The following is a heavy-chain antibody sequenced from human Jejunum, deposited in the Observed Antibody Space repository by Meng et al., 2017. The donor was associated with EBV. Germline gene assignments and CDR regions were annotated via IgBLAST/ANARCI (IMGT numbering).Heavy chain of an antibody. J-gene: IGHJ4*02. D-gene: IGHD1-14*01. Sequence: QVQLQESGPGLGKPSGTLSLTCAVSTDFISSYEWWSWVRQPPGKGLEWLWEINQVGSTYYNPSLKSRVTISIDTSKRQFSLRLNSMTAADTAVYYCARASSERLLDYWGQGTLVTVSS. CDR3: ARASSERLLDY. V-gene: IGHV4-4*02. CDR2: INQVGST. CDR1: TDFISSYEW.